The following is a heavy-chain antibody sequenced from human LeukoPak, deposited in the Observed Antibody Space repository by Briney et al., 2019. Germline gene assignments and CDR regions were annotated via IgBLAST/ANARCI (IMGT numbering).Heavy chain of an antibody. CDR3: ARGDDYGGAWYYFDC. V-gene: IGHV3-53*01. J-gene: IGHJ4*02. CDR1: GGSFSGYY. D-gene: IGHD4-23*01. Sequence: ETLSLTCAVYGGSFSGYYWSWIRQPPGKGLEWVSVIYSAGTTYYADSVKGRFTISRDNSKNTVYLQMNSLRAEDTAVYYCARGDDYGGAWYYFDCWGQGTLVTVSS. CDR2: IYSAGTT.